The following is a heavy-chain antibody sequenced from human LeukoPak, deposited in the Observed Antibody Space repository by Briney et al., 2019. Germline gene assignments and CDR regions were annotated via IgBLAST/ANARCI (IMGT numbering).Heavy chain of an antibody. CDR1: GYSFTSYW. CDR3: ARHSAGIVVAGK. V-gene: IGHV5-10-1*01. Sequence: GESLKISCKGSGYSFTSYWISWVRRMPGKGLEWMGRIDPSDSYTNYSPSFQGHVTISADKSISPVYLQWSSLKASDTAMYYCARHSAGIVVAGKWGQGTLVTVSS. J-gene: IGHJ4*02. CDR2: IDPSDSYT. D-gene: IGHD6-19*01.